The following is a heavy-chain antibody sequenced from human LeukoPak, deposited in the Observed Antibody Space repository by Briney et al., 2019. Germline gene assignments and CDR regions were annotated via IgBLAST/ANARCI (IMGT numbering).Heavy chain of an antibody. D-gene: IGHD6-6*01. V-gene: IGHV1-18*01. CDR3: ARDRITARPGWFDP. Sequence: GASVKVSCKASGYTFTTYGINWLRQAPGQGLEWMGWISAYNGNTNYAQNLQGRVTSTTDTSASTAYMELRSLRSDVTAVYCFARDRITARPGWFDPWGQGTLVIVSS. CDR1: GYTFTTYG. CDR2: ISAYNGNT. J-gene: IGHJ5*02.